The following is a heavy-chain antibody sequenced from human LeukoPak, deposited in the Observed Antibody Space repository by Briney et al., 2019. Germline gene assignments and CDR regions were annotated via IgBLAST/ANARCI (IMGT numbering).Heavy chain of an antibody. CDR1: GFTFSTYG. J-gene: IGHJ3*02. Sequence: PGGSLRLSCAASGFTFSTYGMHWVRQAPGKGLEWVAFIRYDESNKYYADSVKGRFTISRDNSKNTLYLQMNSLRAEDTAVYYCANRPTVAVAGMGKAFDIWGQGTMVTVSS. CDR2: IRYDESNK. V-gene: IGHV3-30*02. D-gene: IGHD6-19*01. CDR3: ANRPTVAVAGMGKAFDI.